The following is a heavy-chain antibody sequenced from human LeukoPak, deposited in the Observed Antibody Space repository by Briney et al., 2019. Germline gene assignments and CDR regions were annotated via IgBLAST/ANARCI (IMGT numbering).Heavy chain of an antibody. J-gene: IGHJ4*02. CDR3: ARGDSGWSPFDY. Sequence: ASVKVSCKASGYTFTSYGISWVRQAPGQGLEWMGWINPNSGGTNHAQKFQDRVTMTRDTSISTAYMELSSLRSDDTALYFCARGDSGWSPFDYWGQGTLVTVSS. CDR1: GYTFTSYG. V-gene: IGHV1-2*02. D-gene: IGHD6-19*01. CDR2: INPNSGGT.